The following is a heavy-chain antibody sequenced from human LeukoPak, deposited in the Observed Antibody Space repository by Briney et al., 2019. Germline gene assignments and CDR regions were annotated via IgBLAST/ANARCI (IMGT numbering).Heavy chain of an antibody. V-gene: IGHV3-23*01. D-gene: IGHD5-18*01. CDR2: ISGGGDYI. CDR1: GITFRNYA. Sequence: GGSLRLSCAASGITFRNYAINWVRQAPGKGLEYVSAISGGGDYIYYADSVEGRFTLSRDNSKNTLYMQMNGLRAEDTAVYYCAQVALAGGYHDFWGQGTLVTVS. CDR3: AQVALAGGYHDF. J-gene: IGHJ4*02.